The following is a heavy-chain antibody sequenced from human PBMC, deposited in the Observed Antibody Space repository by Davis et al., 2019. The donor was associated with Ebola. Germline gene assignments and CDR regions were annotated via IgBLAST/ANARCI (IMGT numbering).Heavy chain of an antibody. D-gene: IGHD6-6*01. Sequence: PGGSLRLSCAASGFTVSSNYMSWVRQAPGKGLEWVSVIYSGGSTYYADSVKGRFTISRDNSKNTLYLQMSSLRAEDTAVYYCVKVIEYSSSGPFDYWGQGTLVTGSS. J-gene: IGHJ4*02. CDR2: IYSGGST. V-gene: IGHV3-53*05. CDR3: VKVIEYSSSGPFDY. CDR1: GFTVSSNY.